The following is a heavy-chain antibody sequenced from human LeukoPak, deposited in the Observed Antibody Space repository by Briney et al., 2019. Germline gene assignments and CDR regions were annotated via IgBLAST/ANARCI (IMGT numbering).Heavy chain of an antibody. CDR3: VRDGGWYKRGLDYYYYYMAV. J-gene: IGHJ6*03. D-gene: IGHD6-19*01. CDR1: GFTFNDYV. CDR2: MIWNGGRT. V-gene: IGHV3-20*01. Sequence: GGSLRLSCAASGFTFNDYVMNWGRQVPGRGLEGVSRMIWNGGRTNYADAVKGRFTISRDNAKHSLYLQMNSLRAEDTALYHCVRDGGWYKRGLDYYYYYMAVWGKGTTVTVSS.